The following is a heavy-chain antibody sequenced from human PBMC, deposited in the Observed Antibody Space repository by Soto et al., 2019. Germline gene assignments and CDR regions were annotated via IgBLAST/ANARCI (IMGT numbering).Heavy chain of an antibody. D-gene: IGHD3-10*01. Sequence: PGGSLRLSCAASGFTFSSYWMHWVRQAPGKGLVWVSRINSDGSSTSYADSVKGRFTISRDNAKNTLYLQMNSLRAEDTAVYYCARHHGGSASASYYYNWFDTWGQGTLVTVSS. J-gene: IGHJ5*01. CDR2: INSDGSST. CDR1: GFTFSSYW. V-gene: IGHV3-74*01. CDR3: ARHHGGSASASYYYNWFDT.